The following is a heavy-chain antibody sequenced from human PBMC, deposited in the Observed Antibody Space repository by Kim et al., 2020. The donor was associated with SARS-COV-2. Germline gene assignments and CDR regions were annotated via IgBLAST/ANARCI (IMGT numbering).Heavy chain of an antibody. J-gene: IGHJ5*02. CDR2: IYYSGST. V-gene: IGHV4-30-4*01. CDR3: ARTFIDFWSGYGWFDP. D-gene: IGHD3-3*01. Sequence: SETLSLTCTVSGGSISSGDYYWSWIRQPPGKGLEWIGYIYYSGSTYYNPSLKSRVTISVDTSKNQFSLKLSSVTAADTAVYYCARTFIDFWSGYGWFDPWGQGTLVTVSS. CDR1: GGSISSGDYY.